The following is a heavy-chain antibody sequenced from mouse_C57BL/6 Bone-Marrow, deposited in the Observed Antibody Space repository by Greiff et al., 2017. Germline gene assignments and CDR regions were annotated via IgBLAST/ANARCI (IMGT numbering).Heavy chain of an antibody. CDR2: IDPRSGNT. Sequence: QVQLKESGAELARPGASVKLSCKASGYTFTSYGISWVKQRTGQGLEWIGEIDPRSGNTYYNEKFKGKATLTADQSSSTAYMELRSLTSEDSAVYFCARDDYDGVYFDYWGQGTTLTVSS. J-gene: IGHJ2*01. V-gene: IGHV1-81*01. D-gene: IGHD2-4*01. CDR1: GYTFTSYG. CDR3: ARDDYDGVYFDY.